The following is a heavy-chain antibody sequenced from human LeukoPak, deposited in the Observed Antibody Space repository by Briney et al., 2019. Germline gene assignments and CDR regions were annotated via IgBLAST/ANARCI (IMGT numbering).Heavy chain of an antibody. V-gene: IGHV1-46*01. CDR1: GYTLTNFY. CDR3: ARGGGSRWPHYHYMDV. CDR2: INHRGDDT. J-gene: IGHJ6*03. Sequence: ASVKVSCKASGYTLTNFYIHWVRQAPGQGLEWMGIINHRGDDTKYAQKLQGRVTVTRNTSTSTVQMELSSLRYEDTAIYYCARGGGSRWPHYHYMDVWGKGTTVTVSS. D-gene: IGHD6-13*01.